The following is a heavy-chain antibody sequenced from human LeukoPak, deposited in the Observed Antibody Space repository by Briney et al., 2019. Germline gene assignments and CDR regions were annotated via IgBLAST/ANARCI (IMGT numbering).Heavy chain of an antibody. D-gene: IGHD2-8*01. V-gene: IGHV1-2*02. J-gene: IGHJ4*02. Sequence: ASVKVSCKASGYTFTGYHMHWVRQAPGQGLEWMGWINPNSGGTNYARKFQGRVTMTRDTSISTAYMELSRLRSDDTAVYYCARGGYCTNGVCYAASYYFDYWGQGTLVTVSS. CDR3: ARGGYCTNGVCYAASYYFDY. CDR2: INPNSGGT. CDR1: GYTFTGYH.